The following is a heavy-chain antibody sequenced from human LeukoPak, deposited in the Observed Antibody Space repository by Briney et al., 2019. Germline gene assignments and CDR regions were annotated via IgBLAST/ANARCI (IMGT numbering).Heavy chain of an antibody. CDR1: GFTFSSYA. Sequence: RLGGSLRLSCAASGFTFSSYAMGWVRQAPGKGLEWVSHITASGTAMFYADSVKGRFTISRDNAKNSLYLQMNSLRDEDTAVYYCASSGSYRFDYWGQGTLVTVSS. V-gene: IGHV3-48*02. CDR2: ITASGTAM. J-gene: IGHJ4*02. CDR3: ASSGSYRFDY. D-gene: IGHD1-26*01.